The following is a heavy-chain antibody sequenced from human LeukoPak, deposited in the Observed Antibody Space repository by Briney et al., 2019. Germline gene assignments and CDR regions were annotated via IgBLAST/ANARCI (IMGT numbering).Heavy chain of an antibody. J-gene: IGHJ4*02. Sequence: SVKVSCKASGGTFSSYAISWVRQAPGQGLEWMGGIIPIFGTANYAQKFQGRVTITTDESTSTAYMELSSLRSEDTAVYYCARGPLPSPPGSSQGFDYWGQGTLVTVPS. V-gene: IGHV1-69*05. CDR3: ARGPLPSPPGSSQGFDY. CDR1: GGTFSSYA. CDR2: IIPIFGTA. D-gene: IGHD6-13*01.